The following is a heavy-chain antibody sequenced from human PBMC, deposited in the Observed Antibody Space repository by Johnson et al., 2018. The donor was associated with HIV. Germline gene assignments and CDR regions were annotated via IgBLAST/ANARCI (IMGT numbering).Heavy chain of an antibody. CDR3: ARDLVGGSYLLGAFDI. CDR2: IKQDGSET. D-gene: IGHD1-26*01. V-gene: IGHV3-30*03. Sequence: QVQLVESGGGVVQPGRSLRLSCAASGFTFSGYGMHWVRQAPGKGLEWVAKIKQDGSETYYADSVKGRFTISRDNSKNTLYLKMNSLRAEDTAVYNCARDLVGGSYLLGAFDIWGQGTMVTVSS. J-gene: IGHJ3*02. CDR1: GFTFSGYG.